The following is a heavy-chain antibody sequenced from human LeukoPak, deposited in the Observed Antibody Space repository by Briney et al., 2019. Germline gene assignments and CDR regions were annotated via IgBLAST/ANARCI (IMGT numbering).Heavy chain of an antibody. Sequence: GGSLRLSCAASGFTFSSYGMHWVRQAPGKGLEWVAFIRYDGSNKYYADSVKGRFTISRDNSKNTLYLQMNSLRAEDTAVYYCAKDQLLWFGELLPFDYWSQGTLVTVSS. CDR1: GFTFSSYG. J-gene: IGHJ4*02. D-gene: IGHD3-10*01. CDR2: IRYDGSNK. V-gene: IGHV3-30*02. CDR3: AKDQLLWFGELLPFDY.